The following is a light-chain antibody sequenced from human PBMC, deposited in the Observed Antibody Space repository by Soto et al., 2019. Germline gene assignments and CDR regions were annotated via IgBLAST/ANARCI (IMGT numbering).Light chain of an antibody. V-gene: IGKV3-20*01. Sequence: ENVLTQSPDTLSLSPGEGATLSCRASQTVSSNYLAWYQHRPGQAPKLIIHGASYTAPGIPDRFSGSGSGADFTLTISRREPEDFAVYFCQHYGNSLWTFGQGTKVEIK. CDR2: GAS. CDR1: QTVSSNY. J-gene: IGKJ1*01. CDR3: QHYGNSLWT.